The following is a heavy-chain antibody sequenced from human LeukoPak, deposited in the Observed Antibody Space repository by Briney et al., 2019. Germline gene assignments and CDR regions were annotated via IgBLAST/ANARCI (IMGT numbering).Heavy chain of an antibody. Sequence: GESLKISCQASGYKFVSQGIGWVRQRPGKDLAWMGIIYPADSDTRYSPSFQGQVTISAGKSINPAYLQWSSLKASDTATYYCARHTFDSTSYYTGCDTWGQGTLVTVSS. CDR1: GYKFVSQG. CDR2: IYPADSDT. D-gene: IGHD4-11*01. CDR3: ARHTFDSTSYYTGCDT. J-gene: IGHJ5*02. V-gene: IGHV5-51*01.